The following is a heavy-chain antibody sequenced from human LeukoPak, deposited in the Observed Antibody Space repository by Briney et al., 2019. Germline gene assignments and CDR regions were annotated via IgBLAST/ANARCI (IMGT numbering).Heavy chain of an antibody. V-gene: IGHV1-46*01. J-gene: IGHJ4*02. CDR2: INPSGGST. Sequence: ASVKVSCKASGYTFTSYYMHWVRQAPGQGLEWMGIINPSGGSTSYAQKFQGRVTMTRDTSTSTVYMELSSLRSEDTAVYYCAKGGYCSSTICYTIGGPIDYWGQGTLVTVSS. CDR3: AKGGYCSSTICYTIGGPIDY. CDR1: GYTFTSYY. D-gene: IGHD2-2*01.